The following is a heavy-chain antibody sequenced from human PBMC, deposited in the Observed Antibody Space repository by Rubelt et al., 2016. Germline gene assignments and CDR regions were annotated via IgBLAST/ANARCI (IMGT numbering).Heavy chain of an antibody. Sequence: GSISSGGYSWSWIRQPPGKGLEWIGYIYYSGSTYYNPSLKGRVTISVDTSKNQFSLKLSSVTAEDTAVYYCARVYGSGSSFYYYYGMDVWGQGTTVTVSS. D-gene: IGHD3-10*01. CDR2: IYYSGST. CDR1: GSISSGGYS. J-gene: IGHJ6*02. V-gene: IGHV4-30-4*07. CDR3: ARVYGSGSSFYYYYGMDV.